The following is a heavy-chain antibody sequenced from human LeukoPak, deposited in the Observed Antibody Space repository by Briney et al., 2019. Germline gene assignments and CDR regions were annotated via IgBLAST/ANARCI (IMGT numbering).Heavy chain of an antibody. CDR1: GFTFSSFA. D-gene: IGHD5-18*01. J-gene: IGHJ4*02. Sequence: GGSLRLSCAASGFTFSSFAMHWVRQAPGKGLEWVAVISYDGSNMYYADSVKGRFTISRDNYINTLYLQMNSLRPEDMATFYCARGRETYNFDYWGQGTLVTVSS. CDR3: ARGRETYNFDY. CDR2: ISYDGSNM. V-gene: IGHV3-30*04.